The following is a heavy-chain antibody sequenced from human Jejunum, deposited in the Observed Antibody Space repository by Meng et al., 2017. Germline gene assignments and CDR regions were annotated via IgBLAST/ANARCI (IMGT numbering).Heavy chain of an antibody. D-gene: IGHD2-15*01. J-gene: IGHJ4*02. CDR1: GFSMSHMGYH. CDR2: IYSGGST. V-gene: IGHV4-39*01. Sequence: QLQLQESGPGLVKPSETLSLTCSVSGFSMSHMGYHWGWIRQTPGKGLEWIGSIYSGGSTKYNPSLKSRVTVSLDTSKKQFSLHLNSLTAADTAVYFCARQLNVWDSAGTYGGDFDFWGQGTLVTVSS. CDR3: ARQLNVWDSAGTYGGDFDF.